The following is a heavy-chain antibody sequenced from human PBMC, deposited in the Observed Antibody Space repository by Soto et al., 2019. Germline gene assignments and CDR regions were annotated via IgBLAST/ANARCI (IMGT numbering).Heavy chain of an antibody. D-gene: IGHD6-13*01. Sequence: ASVKVSCKASGYSFTGYSMHWVRQAPGQGLEWMGWINPKNGATNYARKFQGWVTMIRDTSISTVYMELSSLRSEDTAVYYCAREPVAAAGPPYAFDIWGQGTMVTVSS. J-gene: IGHJ3*02. CDR3: AREPVAAAGPPYAFDI. CDR2: INPKNGAT. CDR1: GYSFTGYS. V-gene: IGHV1-2*04.